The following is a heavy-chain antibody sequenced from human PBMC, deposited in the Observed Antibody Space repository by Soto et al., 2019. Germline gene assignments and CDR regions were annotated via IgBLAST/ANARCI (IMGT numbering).Heavy chain of an antibody. CDR2: ISSSGSTI. Sequence: EVQLVESGGGLVQPGGSLRLSCAASGFTFSSYEMNWVRQAPGKGLEWVSYISSSGSTIHYADSVKGRFTISRDNAKNSLYLQMNSLRAEDTAVYYCARDSIDCSGGSCYREVFDYWGQGTLVTVSS. CDR1: GFTFSSYE. D-gene: IGHD2-15*01. CDR3: ARDSIDCSGGSCYREVFDY. V-gene: IGHV3-48*03. J-gene: IGHJ4*02.